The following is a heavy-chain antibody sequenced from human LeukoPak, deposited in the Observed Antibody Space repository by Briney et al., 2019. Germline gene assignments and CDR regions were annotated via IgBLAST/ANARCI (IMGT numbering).Heavy chain of an antibody. CDR1: GFTVSSNY. J-gene: IGHJ4*02. Sequence: GGSLRLSCAASGFTVSSNYVSWVRQAPGKGLEWVSVIYSGGSTYYADSVKGRFTISRDNSKNTLYLEMNSLRAEDTAVYYCVKDLHFWSAGDYWGQGTLVTVSS. CDR3: VKDLHFWSAGDY. CDR2: IYSGGST. D-gene: IGHD3-3*02. V-gene: IGHV3-53*01.